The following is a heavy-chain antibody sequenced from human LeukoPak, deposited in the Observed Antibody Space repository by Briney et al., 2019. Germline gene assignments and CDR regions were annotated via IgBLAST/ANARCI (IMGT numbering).Heavy chain of an antibody. CDR1: QFTFSSYS. J-gene: IGHJ4*02. V-gene: IGHV3-21*01. CDR3: AREKYGGYFIDY. CDR2: ITTSSRYI. Sequence: GGSLRLSCAASQFTFSSYSLNWVRQAPGKGLEWISSITTSSRYIYYADSVKGRFTISRDNAKNTVYLQMNSLRAEDTAVYYCAREKYGGYFIDYWGQGTLVTVSS. D-gene: IGHD5-12*01.